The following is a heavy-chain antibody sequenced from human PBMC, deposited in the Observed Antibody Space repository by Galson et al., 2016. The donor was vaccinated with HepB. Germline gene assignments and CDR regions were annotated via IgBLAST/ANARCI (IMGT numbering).Heavy chain of an antibody. CDR1: GFTFSSYA. CDR2: LSASGAST. CDR3: AKDQDSGWYFNLFDY. D-gene: IGHD6-19*01. Sequence: SLRLSCAASGFTFSSYAMSWVRQAPGKGLEWVSRLSASGASTYYADSVKGRFTISRDNSRNTLYLEMNSLRAEDTAMYYCAKDQDSGWYFNLFDYWGQGSLVTVSS. J-gene: IGHJ4*02. V-gene: IGHV3-23*01.